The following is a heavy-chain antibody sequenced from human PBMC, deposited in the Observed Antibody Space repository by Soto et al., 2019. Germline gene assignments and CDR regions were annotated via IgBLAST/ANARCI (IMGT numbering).Heavy chain of an antibody. Sequence: GGSMRLSCAASGFAFSSYWMGWVRQVPGKGLEGVANIKQDGGEKYYVDSVKGRFTISRDNAKNSVNLQMNSLRVEDTAVYYCARGGLLTTVTTYWGQGTLVTVSS. CDR1: GFAFSSYW. D-gene: IGHD4-17*01. J-gene: IGHJ4*02. CDR2: IKQDGGEK. V-gene: IGHV3-7*01. CDR3: ARGGLLTTVTTY.